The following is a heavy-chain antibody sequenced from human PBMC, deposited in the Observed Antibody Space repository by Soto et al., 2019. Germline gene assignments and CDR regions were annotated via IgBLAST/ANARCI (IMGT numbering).Heavy chain of an antibody. CDR1: GYSFPGFW. CDR2: IFPGDSDT. D-gene: IGHD5-12*01. J-gene: IGHJ1*01. V-gene: IGHV5-51*01. Sequence: GESLKISCGASGYSFPGFWIGWVRQMPGKGLEWMGIIFPGDSDTRYSPSFQGQVTISADKSISTAYLQWSSLKASDTAMYYCARRVAGYNYDCWGQCTLVTVSS. CDR3: ARRVAGYNYDC.